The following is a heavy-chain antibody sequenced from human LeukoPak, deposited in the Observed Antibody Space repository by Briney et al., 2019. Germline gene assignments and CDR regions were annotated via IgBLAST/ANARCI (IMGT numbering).Heavy chain of an antibody. CDR3: ARATLDIVVVPAWFWFDP. CDR1: GGSISSGGYS. D-gene: IGHD2-2*01. V-gene: IGHV4-30-2*01. Sequence: SQTLSLTCAVSGGSISSGGYSWSWIRQPPGTGLEWIGYIYHSGSTYYNPSLKSRVTISVDRSKNQFPLKLSSVTAADTAVYYCARATLDIVVVPAWFWFDPWGQGTLVTVSS. CDR2: IYHSGST. J-gene: IGHJ5*02.